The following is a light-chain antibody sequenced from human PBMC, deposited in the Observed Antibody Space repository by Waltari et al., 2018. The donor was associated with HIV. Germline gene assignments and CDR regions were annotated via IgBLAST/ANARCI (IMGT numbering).Light chain of an antibody. J-gene: IGKJ3*01. V-gene: IGKV3-11*01. CDR1: QSVSRY. Sequence: EIVLTQSPATLSLSPGERATLSCRASQSVSRYVAWYQQKPGRAPSLLIYDASTRATGIPARFSGSGSWTDFTLTISSLEPEDFAVYYCQQRSNWPRAFGPGTKVDIK. CDR3: QQRSNWPRA. CDR2: DAS.